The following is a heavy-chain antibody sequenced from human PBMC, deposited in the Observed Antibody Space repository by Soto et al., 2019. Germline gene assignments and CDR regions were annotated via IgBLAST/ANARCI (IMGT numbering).Heavy chain of an antibody. J-gene: IGHJ5*02. CDR1: GGSISSYY. V-gene: IGHV4-59*12. Sequence: TSETLSLTCTVSGGSISSYYWSWIRQPPGKGLEWIGETYYSGTTNYNPSLKSRVTISVDKSKNQFSLKMNSVTAADTVVYYCAREVNSSPARGPNWFDPWGQGTLVTVSS. D-gene: IGHD6-13*01. CDR2: TYYSGTT. CDR3: AREVNSSPARGPNWFDP.